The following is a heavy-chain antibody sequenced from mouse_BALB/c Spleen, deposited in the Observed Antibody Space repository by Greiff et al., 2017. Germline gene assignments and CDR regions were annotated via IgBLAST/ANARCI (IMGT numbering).Heavy chain of an antibody. J-gene: IGHJ2*01. CDR1: GFTFSSYA. Sequence: EVHLVESGGGLVKPGGSLKLSCAASGFTFSSYAMSWVRQSPEKRLEWVAEISSGGSYTYYPDTVTGRFTISRDNAKNTLYLEMSSLRSEDTAMYYCARGYYGSSPYFDYWGQGTTLTVSS. CDR2: ISSGGSYT. CDR3: ARGYYGSSPYFDY. V-gene: IGHV5-9-4*01. D-gene: IGHD1-1*01.